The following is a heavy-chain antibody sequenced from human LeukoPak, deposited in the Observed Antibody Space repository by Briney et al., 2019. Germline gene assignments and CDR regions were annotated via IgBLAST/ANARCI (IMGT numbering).Heavy chain of an antibody. J-gene: IGHJ6*03. CDR2: INPNSGGT. CDR3: AREALRYSSSWNYYYYYYMDV. D-gene: IGHD6-13*01. CDR1: GYTFTGYY. V-gene: IGHV1-2*02. Sequence: GASVKVSCKASGYTFTGYYMHWVRQAPGQGLEWMGWINPNSGGTNYAQKFQGRVTMTRDTSISTAYMELSRLRSDDTAVYYCAREALRYSSSWNYYYYYYMDVWGKGTTVTVSS.